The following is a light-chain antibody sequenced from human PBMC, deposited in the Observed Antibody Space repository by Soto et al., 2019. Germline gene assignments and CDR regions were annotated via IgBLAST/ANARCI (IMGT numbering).Light chain of an antibody. CDR1: QSVSSN. CDR3: QQYNNWRGT. V-gene: IGKV3-15*01. J-gene: IGKJ1*01. Sequence: EIVMTQSPATLSVSPGERATLSCRASQSVSSNLAWYQQKPGQAPRLLIYGASTRATAIPARFSGSRSGTEFTLTISSQQSEDFAVYYCQQYNNWRGTFGQGTKVEIK. CDR2: GAS.